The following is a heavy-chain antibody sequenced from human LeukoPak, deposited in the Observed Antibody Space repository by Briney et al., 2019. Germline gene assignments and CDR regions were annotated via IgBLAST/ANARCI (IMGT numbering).Heavy chain of an antibody. V-gene: IGHV4-59*01. Sequence: KSSETLSLTCTVSGGAFSSYYWSWIRQPPGKGLEWVGYIYYSGNTNYNPSLETRVTISVDTSKNQFSLRLSSVTAADTAVYYCARVTWGGYYYYMDVWGKGTTVTVSS. CDR3: ARVTWGGYYYYMDV. J-gene: IGHJ6*03. CDR2: IYYSGNT. CDR1: GGAFSSYY. D-gene: IGHD3-16*01.